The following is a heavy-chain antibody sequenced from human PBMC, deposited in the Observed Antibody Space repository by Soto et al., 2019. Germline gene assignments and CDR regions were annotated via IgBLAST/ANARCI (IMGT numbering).Heavy chain of an antibody. CDR3: ARVAIFGGAFDY. V-gene: IGHV4-31*03. CDR2: IYYSGST. CDR1: GCSFSSGGYY. J-gene: IGHJ4*02. Sequence: QVQLQESGPGLVKPSQTLSLTCTVSGCSFSSGGYYWSWIRQHPGKGREWIGYIYYSGSTYYNKSIKSRVTISVDTSKHQFSLELSSVTAAHTAVYYGARVAIFGGAFDYWGQGTLVTVSS. D-gene: IGHD3-3*01.